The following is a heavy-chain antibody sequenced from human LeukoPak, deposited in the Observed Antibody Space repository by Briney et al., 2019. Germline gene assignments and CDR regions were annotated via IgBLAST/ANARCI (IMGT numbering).Heavy chain of an antibody. J-gene: IGHJ4*02. Sequence: SGTLSLTCAVSGGSISSSNWWSWVRQPPGKGLEWIGEIYHSGSTNYNPSLKSRVTISVDKSKNQFSLKLSSVTAADTAVYYCASRSSGYSSGWLVFDYWGQGTLVTVSS. V-gene: IGHV4-4*02. CDR2: IYHSGST. CDR3: ASRSSGYSSGWLVFDY. D-gene: IGHD6-19*01. CDR1: GGSISSSNW.